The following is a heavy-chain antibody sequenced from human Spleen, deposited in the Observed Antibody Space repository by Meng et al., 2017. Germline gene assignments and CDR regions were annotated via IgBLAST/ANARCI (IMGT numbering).Heavy chain of an antibody. Sequence: SETLSLTCTVSDDSISSYYWNWIRQPPGKGLEWIGFIYHNGDTNYNPSLKSRVTISVDTSKNQFSLKLVSVTAADTAVYYCARAYSGYYDFWSGYYYFDYWGQGTLVTVSS. D-gene: IGHD3-3*01. V-gene: IGHV4-59*01. CDR2: IYHNGDT. J-gene: IGHJ4*02. CDR3: ARAYSGYYDFWSGYYYFDY. CDR1: DDSISSYY.